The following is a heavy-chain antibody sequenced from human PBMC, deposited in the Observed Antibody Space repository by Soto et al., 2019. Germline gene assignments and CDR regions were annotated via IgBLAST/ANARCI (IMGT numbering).Heavy chain of an antibody. J-gene: IGHJ6*02. CDR3: ARDADYYGSGSCLDV. Sequence: PSETLSLTCTVSGGSISSYYWSWTRQPPGKGLEWIGYIYYSGSTNYNPSLKSRVTISVDTSKNQFSLKLSSVTAADTAVYYCARDADYYGSGSCLDVWGQGTTVTVPS. V-gene: IGHV4-59*01. D-gene: IGHD3-10*01. CDR2: IYYSGST. CDR1: GGSISSYY.